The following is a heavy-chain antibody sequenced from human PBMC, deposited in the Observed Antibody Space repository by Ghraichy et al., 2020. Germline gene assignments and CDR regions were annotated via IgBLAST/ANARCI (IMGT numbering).Heavy chain of an antibody. V-gene: IGHV4-39*01. J-gene: IGHJ5*02. CDR3: ARHLTTLVIVGFDP. CDR2: IYYSGST. Sequence: SETLSLTCTVSGCSISSSSSYWGWIRQPPGKGLEWIGNIYYSGSTYYNPSLKSRVTISVDTSKNQFSLKLSSVTAADTAVYYCARHLTTLVIVGFDPWGQGTLVTVSS. CDR1: GCSISSSSSY. D-gene: IGHD4-23*01.